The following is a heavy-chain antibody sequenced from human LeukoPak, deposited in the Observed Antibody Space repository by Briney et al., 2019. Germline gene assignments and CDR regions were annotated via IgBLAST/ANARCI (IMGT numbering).Heavy chain of an antibody. V-gene: IGHV4-59*01. CDR2: IYYSGST. CDR1: GGSISSYY. J-gene: IGHJ4*02. D-gene: IGHD6-19*01. Sequence: SETLSLTCTVSGGSISSYYWSWVRQPPGKGLEWIGYIYYSGSTNYNPSLKSRVTISVDMSKNQFSLKLSSVTAADTAVYYCARVGAAVAGDFDYWGQGTLVTVSS. CDR3: ARVGAAVAGDFDY.